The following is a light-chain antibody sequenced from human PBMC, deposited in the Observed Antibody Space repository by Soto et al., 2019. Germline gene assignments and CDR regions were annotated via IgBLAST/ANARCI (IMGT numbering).Light chain of an antibody. CDR3: QEYRSSRT. V-gene: IGKV3-20*01. CDR2: GAS. CDR1: QSVTSSY. J-gene: IGKJ1*01. Sequence: EIVLTQSPGTLSLSLGERATLSCRASQSVTSSYLSWYQQNPGQAPRLLIYGASTRATGIPGRFSGGGSGTDFTLTISRLEPEDFAVYYCQEYRSSRTFGQGTK.